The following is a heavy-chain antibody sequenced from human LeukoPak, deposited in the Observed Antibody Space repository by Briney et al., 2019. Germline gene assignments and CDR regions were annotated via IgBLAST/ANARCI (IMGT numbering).Heavy chain of an antibody. V-gene: IGHV3-48*04. J-gene: IGHJ4*02. D-gene: IGHD1-7*01. CDR2: IGIGSGNT. CDR1: GFKFSDYS. CDR3: ARDQNYAFDN. Sequence: GGSLRLSCAASGFKFSDYSMNWVRQAPGKGLEWISYIGIGSGNTKYADSVKGRFTISGDSAKSSLYLQMNSLRVEDTAVYYCARDQNYAFDNWGQGTLVTVSS.